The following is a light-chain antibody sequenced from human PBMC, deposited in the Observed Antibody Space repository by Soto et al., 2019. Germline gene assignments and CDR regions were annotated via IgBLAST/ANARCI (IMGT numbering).Light chain of an antibody. CDR3: QQYSTYSWT. V-gene: IGKV1-5*01. J-gene: IGKJ1*01. Sequence: DMQMTQSPSTLSASVGDRFTITCLASQSIDRWLAWYQQKPGKAPKLVIYDGSTLESGVPSRFSVSGSGTEFTLTITSLQPDDFATYYCQQYSTYSWTFGQGTKVDIK. CDR2: DGS. CDR1: QSIDRW.